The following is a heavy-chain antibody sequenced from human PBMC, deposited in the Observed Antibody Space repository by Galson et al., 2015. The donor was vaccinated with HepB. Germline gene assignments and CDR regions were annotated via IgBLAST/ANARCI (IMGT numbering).Heavy chain of an antibody. Sequence: SETLSLTCSVSGGSITRFHWTWIRQPAGKGLEWIGRIFSSGTTTYNPSLKSRVTMSVDTFRNQFSLRLSSMTAADTAVYFCARNSGGDSWDDAFDMWGQGTKVTVFS. CDR1: GGSITRFH. CDR3: ARNSGGDSWDDAFDM. D-gene: IGHD4-23*01. V-gene: IGHV4-4*07. J-gene: IGHJ3*02. CDR2: IFSSGTT.